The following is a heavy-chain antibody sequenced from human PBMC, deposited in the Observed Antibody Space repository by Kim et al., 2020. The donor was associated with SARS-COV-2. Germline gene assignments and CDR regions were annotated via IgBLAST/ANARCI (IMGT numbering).Heavy chain of an antibody. J-gene: IGHJ4*02. CDR3: ARHPGPGGILTGYVDY. Sequence: LKSRVTVSVDTSKTQFTLKLSSVTAADTAVYYCARHPGPGGILTGYVDYWGQGTLVTVSS. V-gene: IGHV4-39*01. D-gene: IGHD3-9*01.